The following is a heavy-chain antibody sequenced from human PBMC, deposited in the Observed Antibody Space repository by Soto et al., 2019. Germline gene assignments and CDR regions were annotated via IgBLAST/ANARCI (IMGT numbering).Heavy chain of an antibody. D-gene: IGHD6-13*01. CDR3: AKSYAILAAAGTLRNYYYMDV. CDR1: GFTFSNAW. J-gene: IGHJ6*03. CDR2: IKSKTDGGTT. V-gene: IGHV3-15*01. Sequence: GGSLRLSCAASGFTFSNAWMSWVRQAPGKGLEWVGRIKSKTDGGTTDYAAPVKGRFTISRDDSKNTLYLQMNSLKAEDTAVYYCAKSYAILAAAGTLRNYYYMDVWGKGNTVTVSS.